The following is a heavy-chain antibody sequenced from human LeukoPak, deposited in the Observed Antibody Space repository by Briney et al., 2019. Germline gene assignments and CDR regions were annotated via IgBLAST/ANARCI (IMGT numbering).Heavy chain of an antibody. Sequence: ASVKVSFKASGYTFTSYDINWVRPATGQGPAWMGWMNPNSGNTGYAQKFQGRVTMTRNTSISTAYMELSSLRSEDAAVYYCARVGRRIVVVPAAIEAYYYGMDVWGQGTTVTVSS. J-gene: IGHJ6*02. D-gene: IGHD2-2*02. CDR3: ARVGRRIVVVPAAIEAYYYGMDV. V-gene: IGHV1-8*01. CDR1: GYTFTSYD. CDR2: MNPNSGNT.